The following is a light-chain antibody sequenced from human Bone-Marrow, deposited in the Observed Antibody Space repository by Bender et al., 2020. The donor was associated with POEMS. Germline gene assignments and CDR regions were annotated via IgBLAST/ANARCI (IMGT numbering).Light chain of an antibody. CDR3: SSYTSVYTL. V-gene: IGLV2-8*01. Sequence: QSALAQPASVSGSPGQSITISCTGTSSDVGGYNYVSWYQQYPGKVPKSIIYEVSKRPSGVPDRFSGPKSGNAASLTVSGLQAEDEADYYCSSYTSVYTLFGGGTKLTVL. CDR1: SSDVGGYNY. CDR2: EVS. J-gene: IGLJ2*01.